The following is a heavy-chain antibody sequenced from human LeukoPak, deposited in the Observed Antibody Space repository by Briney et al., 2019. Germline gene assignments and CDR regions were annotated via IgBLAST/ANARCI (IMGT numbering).Heavy chain of an antibody. Sequence: PGGSQRLSCAASGFTFSSYAMSWVRQAPGKGLEWVSAISGSGGSTYYADSVKGRFTISRDNSKNTLYLQMNSLRAEDTAVYYCAKNRGNYYGSGSYYLDYWGQGTLVTVSS. CDR2: ISGSGGST. CDR1: GFTFSSYA. V-gene: IGHV3-23*01. J-gene: IGHJ4*02. D-gene: IGHD3-10*01. CDR3: AKNRGNYYGSGSYYLDY.